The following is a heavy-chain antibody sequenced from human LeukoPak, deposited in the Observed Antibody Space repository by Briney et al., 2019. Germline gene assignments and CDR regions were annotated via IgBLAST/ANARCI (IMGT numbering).Heavy chain of an antibody. CDR1: GFTFSSYW. V-gene: IGHV3-7*01. D-gene: IGHD2-2*01. CDR3: ARGGDIVVVPAALIDY. CDR2: IKQDGSEK. Sequence: GGSLRLSCSASGFTFSSYWMSWVRQAPGKGLEWVANIKQDGSEKYYVDSVKGRFTISRDNAKNSLYLQMNSLRAEDTAVYYCARGGDIVVVPAALIDYWGQGTLVTVSS. J-gene: IGHJ4*02.